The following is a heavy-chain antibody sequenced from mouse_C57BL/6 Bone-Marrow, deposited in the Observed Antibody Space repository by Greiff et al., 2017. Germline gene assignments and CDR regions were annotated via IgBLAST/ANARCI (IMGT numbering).Heavy chain of an antibody. V-gene: IGHV1-18*01. J-gene: IGHJ3*01. CDR2: INPNNGGT. CDR1: GYTFTDYN. CDR3: ASADYYGSSPFAY. Sequence: VQLKQSGPELVKPGASVKIPCKASGYTFTDYNMDWVKQSHGKSLEWIGDINPNNGGTIYNQKFKGKATLTVDKSSSTAYMELRSLTSEDTAVYYGASADYYGSSPFAYWGQGTLVTVSA. D-gene: IGHD1-1*01.